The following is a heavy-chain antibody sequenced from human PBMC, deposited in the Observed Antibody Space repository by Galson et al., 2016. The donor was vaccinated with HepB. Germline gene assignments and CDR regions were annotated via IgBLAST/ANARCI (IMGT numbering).Heavy chain of an antibody. CDR2: IYWSDDK. CDR3: AYFSTTVTTGYFDF. V-gene: IGHV2-5*01. J-gene: IGHJ4*02. D-gene: IGHD4-17*01. Sequence: PALVKPTQTLTLPCTFSGFSLSTPGVGMGWIRHSPGKALEWLALIYWSDDKRYNSFLRDRLTITKDTSRNQVVLSLSNMDPVDTGTYRCAYFSTTVTTGYFDFRGQGTLVTVSS. CDR1: GFSLSTPGVG.